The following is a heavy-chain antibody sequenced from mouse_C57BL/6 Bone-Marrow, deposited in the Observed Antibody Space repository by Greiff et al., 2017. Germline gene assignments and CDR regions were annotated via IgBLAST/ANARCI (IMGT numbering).Heavy chain of an antibody. D-gene: IGHD2-3*01. CDR2: INPSSGYP. CDR1: GYTFTRYW. J-gene: IGHJ3*01. CDR3: ARGIYDGFLWFAY. V-gene: IGHV1-7*01. Sequence: VQLQQSGAELAKPGASVTLSCKASGYTFTRYWMHWVKQRPGQGLEWIGYINPSSGYPKYNQKFKDKSTLTSDKASSTAYMQVTIPTYEDSAVYYCARGIYDGFLWFAYWGQGTLVTVSA.